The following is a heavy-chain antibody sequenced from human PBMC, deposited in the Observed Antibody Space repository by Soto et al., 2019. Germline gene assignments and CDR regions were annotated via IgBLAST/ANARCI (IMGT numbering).Heavy chain of an antibody. J-gene: IGHJ6*02. CDR3: ARDVDQHYYYGMDV. CDR2: IYYSGST. CDR1: GGSISSGGYY. V-gene: IGHV4-31*02. D-gene: IGHD2-2*01. Sequence: SETLTLTSTVSGGSISSGGYYWSWIRQHPGKGLEWIGYIYYSGSTYYNPSLKSRVTISVDTSKNQFSLKLSSVPAADTAVYYCARDVDQHYYYGMDVWGHGTTVTVSS.